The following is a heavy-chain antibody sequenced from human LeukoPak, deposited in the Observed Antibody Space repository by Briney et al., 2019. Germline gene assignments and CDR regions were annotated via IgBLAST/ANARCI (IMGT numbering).Heavy chain of an antibody. CDR2: IYHSGST. J-gene: IGHJ4*02. CDR1: GYSISSGYY. V-gene: IGHV4-38-2*01. CDR3: ARKGALTNTGNTYFDY. D-gene: IGHD1-26*01. Sequence: SETLSLTCAVSGYSISSGYYWGWIRQPPGKGLVWIGNIYHSGSTYYNPSLKSRVTISVDTSKNQFSLKLSSVTAADTALYFCARKGALTNTGNTYFDYWGQGNLVTVSS.